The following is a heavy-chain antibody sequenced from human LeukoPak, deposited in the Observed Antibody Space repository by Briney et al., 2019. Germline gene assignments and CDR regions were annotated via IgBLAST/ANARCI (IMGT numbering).Heavy chain of an antibody. J-gene: IGHJ4*02. CDR3: ARDGLSQGYLGY. D-gene: IGHD6-19*01. CDR1: GYTFTTSG. V-gene: IGHV1-18*01. Sequence: ASVKVSCKASGYTFTTSGISWVRQAPGQGLEWMGWISAYNGNTSYAQKLQGRVTMTTDTSTSTAYMELRSLRSDDTAVYYCARDGLSQGYLGYWGQGTQVTVSS. CDR2: ISAYNGNT.